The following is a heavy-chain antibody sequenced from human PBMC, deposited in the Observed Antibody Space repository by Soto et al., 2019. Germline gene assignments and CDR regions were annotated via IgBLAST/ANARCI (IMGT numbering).Heavy chain of an antibody. CDR3: ARDLGSDYYYGMDV. V-gene: IGHV3-21*01. D-gene: IGHD7-27*01. CDR1: GFTFSSYS. Sequence: GGSLRLSCAASGFTFSSYSMNWVRQAPGKGLEWVSSISSSSSYIYYADSVKGRFTISRDNAKNSLYLQMNSLRAEDTAVYYCARDLGSDYYYGMDVWGQGTTGTVSS. J-gene: IGHJ6*02. CDR2: ISSSSSYI.